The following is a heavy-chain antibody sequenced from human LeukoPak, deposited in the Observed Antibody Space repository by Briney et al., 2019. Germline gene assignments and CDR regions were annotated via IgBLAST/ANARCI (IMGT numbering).Heavy chain of an antibody. D-gene: IGHD6-19*01. V-gene: IGHV4-39*01. Sequence: WETLSLTCTVSGGPISSSSYYWGWIRQPPGKGLEWIGRIYYSGSTYYNPSLKSRVTISVDTSKNQFSLNLSSVTAADTAVYYCARSSSGWTHVDYWDQGTLVTVSS. J-gene: IGHJ4*02. CDR3: ARSSSGWTHVDY. CDR2: IYYSGST. CDR1: GGPISSSSYY.